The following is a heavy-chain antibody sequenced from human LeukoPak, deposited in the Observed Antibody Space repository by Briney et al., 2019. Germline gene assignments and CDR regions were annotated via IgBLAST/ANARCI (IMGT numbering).Heavy chain of an antibody. V-gene: IGHV4-4*07. J-gene: IGHJ2*01. D-gene: IGHD3-9*01. Sequence: PSETLSLTCTVSCRSISSYCWRWIRQPAGKGLEWIGHIYTSGSTNYNPSLKSRVTMSVDTSKNQFSLKLSSVTAADTAVYYCARGVDPLGYFDLWGRGTLVTVSS. CDR1: CRSISSYC. CDR3: ARGVDPLGYFDL. CDR2: IYTSGST.